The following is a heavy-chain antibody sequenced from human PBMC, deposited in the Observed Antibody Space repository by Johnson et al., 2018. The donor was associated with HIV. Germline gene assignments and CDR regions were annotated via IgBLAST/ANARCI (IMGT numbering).Heavy chain of an antibody. V-gene: IGHV3-66*01. CDR1: GFTVSSSY. CDR3: AREYYYESPEAFDI. CDR2: IYSGGST. D-gene: IGHD3-22*01. Sequence: VQLVESGGGLEQPGGSLRLSCVVSGFTVSSSYLTWVRQAPGKGLEWVSVIYSGGSTYYADSVKGRFTISRDNSKNTLYLQMNSLRAEDTAVYYCAREYYYESPEAFDIWGQGTMVTVSS. J-gene: IGHJ3*02.